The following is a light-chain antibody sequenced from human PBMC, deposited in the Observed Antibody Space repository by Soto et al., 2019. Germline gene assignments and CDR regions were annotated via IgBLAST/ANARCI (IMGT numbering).Light chain of an antibody. V-gene: IGKV1-5*03. CDR1: QSISSW. CDR2: KAS. J-gene: IGKJ4*01. CDR3: HQYNSYQLT. Sequence: DIQMTQSPSTLSASVGDRVTITCRASQSISSWLAWYQQKPGKAPNLLIYKASSLESGVQSRFSGGGSGTEFTLTISNLQPDDFATYYCHQYNSYQLTFGGGTKVEIK.